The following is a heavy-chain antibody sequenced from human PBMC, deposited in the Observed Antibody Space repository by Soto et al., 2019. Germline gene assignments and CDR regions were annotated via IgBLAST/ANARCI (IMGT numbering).Heavy chain of an antibody. CDR3: ARVRYRNVIHA. Sequence: ASVKVSCKASGYTFSDYYIHCVRQAPGQGLEWMGWIDPRNGGTKYAQKFQDRFSMTTDTSTSTASMELRRLRSDDTAVFFCARVRYRNVIHAWGQGTLVTVSS. V-gene: IGHV1-2*02. CDR2: IDPRNGGT. CDR1: GYTFSDYY. J-gene: IGHJ4*02. D-gene: IGHD2-2*01.